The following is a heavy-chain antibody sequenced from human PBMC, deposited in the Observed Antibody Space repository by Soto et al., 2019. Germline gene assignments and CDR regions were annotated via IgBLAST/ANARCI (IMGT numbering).Heavy chain of an antibody. CDR3: ARLWGWYFDY. J-gene: IGHJ4*02. V-gene: IGHV4-59*01. CDR1: GGSISSYY. Sequence: PXETLSLTCTVSGGSISSYYWSWIRQPPGKGLEWIGYIYYSGSTNYNPSLKSRVTISVDTSKNQFSLKLSSVTAADTAVYYFARLWGWYFDYWGQGTLVTVSS. D-gene: IGHD2-21*01. CDR2: IYYSGST.